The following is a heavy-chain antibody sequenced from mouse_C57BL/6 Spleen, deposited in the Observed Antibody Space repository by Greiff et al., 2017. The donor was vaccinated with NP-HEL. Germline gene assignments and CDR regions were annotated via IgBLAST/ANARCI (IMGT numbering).Heavy chain of an antibody. J-gene: IGHJ3*01. CDR3: AREGPYSKFVY. CDR1: GYSFTGYY. V-gene: IGHV1-42*01. Sequence: VQLQQSGPELVKPGASVKLSCKASGYSFTGYYMNWVKQSPEKSLEWIGEINPSTGGTNYNQKFKAKATLTVDKSSSTAYMQLKSLTSEDSAVYYCAREGPYSKFVYWGQGTLVTVSA. D-gene: IGHD2-5*01. CDR2: INPSTGGT.